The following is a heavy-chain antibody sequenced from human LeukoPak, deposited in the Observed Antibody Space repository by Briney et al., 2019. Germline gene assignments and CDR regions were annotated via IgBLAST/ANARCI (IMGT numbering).Heavy chain of an antibody. J-gene: IGHJ5*02. CDR3: ASDYGYSYGSSS. V-gene: IGHV5-51*01. CDR2: SYPGDSDT. CDR1: GYRFTSYW. Sequence: GKSLKISCKGSGYRFTSYWIGGVGQMPGKGLEWMGISYPGDSDTIYTPSFQGRVTISADKSISTAYLQWSSLKASDTAMYYCASDYGYSYGSSSWGQGTLVTVSS. D-gene: IGHD5-18*01.